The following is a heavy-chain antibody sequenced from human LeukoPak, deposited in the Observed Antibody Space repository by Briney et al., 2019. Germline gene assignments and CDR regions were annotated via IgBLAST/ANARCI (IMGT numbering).Heavy chain of an antibody. V-gene: IGHV3-7*01. CDR2: IKQDGSEK. CDR3: ASDYDYVWGSPGRDAFDI. CDR1: GFTFSSYW. Sequence: GGSLRLSCAASGFTFSSYWMSWVRQAPGKGLEWVANIKQDGSEKYYVDSVKGRFTISRDNAKNSLYLQMNSLRAEDTAVYYCASDYDYVWGSPGRDAFDIWGQGTMVTVSS. J-gene: IGHJ3*02. D-gene: IGHD3-16*01.